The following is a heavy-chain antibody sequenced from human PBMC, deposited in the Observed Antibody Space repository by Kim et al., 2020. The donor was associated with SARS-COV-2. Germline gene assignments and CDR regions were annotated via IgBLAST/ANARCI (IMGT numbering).Heavy chain of an antibody. CDR3: ARSRWLRSYNWFDP. V-gene: IGHV4-34*01. D-gene: IGHD5-12*01. Sequence: NPSLKGRVTISVDTSKHQFSLKLSSVTAADTAVYYCARSRWLRSYNWFDPWGQGTLVTVSS. J-gene: IGHJ5*02.